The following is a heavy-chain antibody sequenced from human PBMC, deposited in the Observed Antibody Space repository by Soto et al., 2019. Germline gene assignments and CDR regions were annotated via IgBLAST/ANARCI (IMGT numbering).Heavy chain of an antibody. CDR3: ASLGYCTNGVCYTGY. D-gene: IGHD2-8*01. CDR1: GGSISSGVYY. J-gene: IGHJ4*02. Sequence: SETLSLTCTVSGGSISSGVYYWSWIRQHPGKGLEWIGYIYYSGSTYYNPSLKSRVTISVDTSKNQFSLKLSSVTAADTAVYYCASLGYCTNGVCYTGYWGQGTLVTVSS. CDR2: IYYSGST. V-gene: IGHV4-31*03.